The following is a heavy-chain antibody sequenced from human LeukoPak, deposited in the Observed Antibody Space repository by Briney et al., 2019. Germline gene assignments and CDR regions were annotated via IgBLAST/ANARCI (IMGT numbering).Heavy chain of an antibody. D-gene: IGHD5-12*01. CDR2: IWSDGSNK. Sequence: GGSLRLSCAASGFTFSSYDMHWVRQAPGKGLEWVAFIWSDGSNKYYADSVKGRFTISRDNAKNSLHLQLDSLRVEDTAVYYCALTRGYAGYDLDSWGQGTLVTVSS. CDR3: ALTRGYAGYDLDS. J-gene: IGHJ4*02. CDR1: GFTFSSYD. V-gene: IGHV3-33*03.